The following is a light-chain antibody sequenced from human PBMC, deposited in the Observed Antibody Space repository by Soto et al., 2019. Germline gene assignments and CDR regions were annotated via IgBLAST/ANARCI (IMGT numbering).Light chain of an antibody. CDR2: GAS. Sequence: EIVMKQSPATLSVSPGESATLSCRASQSVSSNLAWYQQKPGQAPRLLIYGASTRATGIPARFSGSGSGTEFTLTISSLQSEDFAVYYCQQYNNWPPWTFGQGTKVEIK. V-gene: IGKV3-15*01. J-gene: IGKJ1*01. CDR1: QSVSSN. CDR3: QQYNNWPPWT.